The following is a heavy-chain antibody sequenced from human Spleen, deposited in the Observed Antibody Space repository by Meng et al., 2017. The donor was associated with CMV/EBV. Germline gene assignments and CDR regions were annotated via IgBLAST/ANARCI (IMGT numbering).Heavy chain of an antibody. CDR2: INPNSGGT. D-gene: IGHD3-16*01. Sequence: ASVKVSCKASGYTFTGYYMHWVRQAPGQGLEWMGWINPNSGGTNYAQKFQGRVTMTRDTSISTAYMELSRLTSDDTAVYYCARGGANYYYYDIDVWGQGTTVTVSS. J-gene: IGHJ6*02. V-gene: IGHV1-2*02. CDR3: ARGGANYYYYDIDV. CDR1: GYTFTGYY.